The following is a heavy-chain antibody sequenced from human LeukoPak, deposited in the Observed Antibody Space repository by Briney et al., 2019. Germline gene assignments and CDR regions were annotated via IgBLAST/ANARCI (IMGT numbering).Heavy chain of an antibody. Sequence: GASVKVSCKASGYTFTSYGISWVRQAPGQGLEWMGWISAYNGNTNYAQKLQGRVTMTTDTSTSTAYMELRSLRSDDTAVYYCARGVRGRWLTEWISPDYWGQGTLVTVSS. V-gene: IGHV1-18*01. CDR1: GYTFTSYG. J-gene: IGHJ4*02. D-gene: IGHD1-26*01. CDR3: ARGVRGRWLTEWISPDY. CDR2: ISAYNGNT.